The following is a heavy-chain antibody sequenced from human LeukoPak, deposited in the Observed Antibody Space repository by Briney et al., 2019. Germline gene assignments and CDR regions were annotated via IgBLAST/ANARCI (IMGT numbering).Heavy chain of an antibody. CDR1: GYTFTSYD. CDR2: MSPNSGNT. V-gene: IGHV1-8*01. CDR3: ARGKFTGPYFDY. Sequence: ASVKVSSKASGYTFTSYDINWVRQATGQGLEWRGWMSPNSGNTGYAQKFQRRVTMTRNTSISTAYMELSSLRSEDTAVYYSARGKFTGPYFDYWGQGTLVTVSS. J-gene: IGHJ4*02. D-gene: IGHD1-1*01.